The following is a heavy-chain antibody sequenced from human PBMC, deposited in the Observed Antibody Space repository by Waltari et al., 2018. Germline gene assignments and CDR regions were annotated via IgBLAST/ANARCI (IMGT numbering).Heavy chain of an antibody. Sequence: QVQLVQSGAEVKKPGSSVKVSCKASGGTFSSYAISWVRQAPGQGLEWMGGVIPILGTANDAKKVQGRGTITADESTSTAYMELSSLRSEDTAVYYCARAQQLAAYLYGMDVWGQGTTVTVSS. V-gene: IGHV1-69*01. CDR3: ARAQQLAAYLYGMDV. J-gene: IGHJ6*02. CDR2: VIPILGTA. D-gene: IGHD6-6*01. CDR1: GGTFSSYA.